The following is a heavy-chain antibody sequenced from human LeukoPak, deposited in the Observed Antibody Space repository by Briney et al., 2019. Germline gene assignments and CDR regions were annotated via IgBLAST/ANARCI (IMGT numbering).Heavy chain of an antibody. Sequence: GGSLRLSCAASGFIFSDFPMNWVRQAPGKGLEWVSAISGSGGSTYYADSVKGRFTISRDNSKNTLYLQMNSLRAEDTAVYYCAKVPIRYFDWLLQYYFDYWGQGTLVTVSS. CDR3: AKVPIRYFDWLLQYYFDY. CDR2: ISGSGGST. CDR1: GFIFSDFP. D-gene: IGHD3-9*01. V-gene: IGHV3-23*01. J-gene: IGHJ4*02.